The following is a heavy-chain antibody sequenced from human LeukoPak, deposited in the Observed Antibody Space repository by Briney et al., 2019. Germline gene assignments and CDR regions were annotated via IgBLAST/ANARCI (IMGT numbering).Heavy chain of an antibody. CDR2: IYTSGST. CDR1: GGSISSGGYY. J-gene: IGHJ5*02. D-gene: IGHD3-3*01. Sequence: SETLSLTCTVSGGSISSGGYYWNWIRQPAGKGLEWIGRIYTSGSTNYNPSLKSRVTMSVDTSKNRLSLNLSSVTAADTAVYYCARGPLQFLANDLWGQGTLVTVSS. CDR3: ARGPLQFLANDL. V-gene: IGHV4-61*02.